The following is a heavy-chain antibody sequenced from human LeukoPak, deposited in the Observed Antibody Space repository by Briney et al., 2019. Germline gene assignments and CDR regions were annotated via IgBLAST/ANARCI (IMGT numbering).Heavy chain of an antibody. CDR2: IIPILGIA. CDR1: GGTFSSYA. V-gene: IGHV1-69*04. Sequence: GASVKVSCKASGGTFSSYAISWVRQAPGQGLEWMGRIIPILGIANYAQKFPGRVTITADKSTSTAYMELSSLRSEDTAVYYCARSLIAAAGTTAYYFDYWGQGTLVTVSS. CDR3: ARSLIAAAGTTAYYFDY. D-gene: IGHD6-13*01. J-gene: IGHJ4*02.